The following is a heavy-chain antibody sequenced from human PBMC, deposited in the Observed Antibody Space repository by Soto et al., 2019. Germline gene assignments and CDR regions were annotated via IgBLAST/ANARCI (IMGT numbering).Heavy chain of an antibody. D-gene: IGHD2-15*01. CDR1: GGSISSYY. Sequence: QVQLQESGPGLVKPSETLSLTCTVSGGSISSYYWSWIRQPPGKGLEWIGYIYYSGSTNYNPSLMSRVPISVDTSKNQFSLKLSSVTAADTAVYYCARAPPRVVVVAAPYDAFDIWGQGTMVTVSS. V-gene: IGHV4-59*01. CDR3: ARAPPRVVVVAAPYDAFDI. CDR2: IYYSGST. J-gene: IGHJ3*02.